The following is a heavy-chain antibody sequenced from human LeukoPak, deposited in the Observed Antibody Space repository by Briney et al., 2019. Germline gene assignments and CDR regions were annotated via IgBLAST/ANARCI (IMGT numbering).Heavy chain of an antibody. CDR1: GFTFSNYG. Sequence: PGGSLRLSCAASGFTFSNYGMHWVRQAPGKGLEWVALIWYDGINKYYADSVKGRLTISRDNSKSTLYLQMNSLRAEDTAVYYCAREGPRGNSQFDYWGQGTLVTVSS. CDR3: AREGPRGNSQFDY. J-gene: IGHJ4*02. CDR2: IWYDGINK. V-gene: IGHV3-33*01. D-gene: IGHD2/OR15-2a*01.